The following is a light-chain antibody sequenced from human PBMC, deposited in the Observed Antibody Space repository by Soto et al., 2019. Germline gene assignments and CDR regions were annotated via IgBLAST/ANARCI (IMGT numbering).Light chain of an antibody. CDR1: SSSIGSNT. CDR2: SNN. Sequence: SVLTQPPSASGTPGQRVTISCSGRSSSIGSNTVNWYQQLPGMAPKLLSYSNNQRPSGVPDRFSGSKSGTSASLASSGLQAEDEADYYGAVWDDSLRGAVFGGGTQLTVL. V-gene: IGLV1-44*01. CDR3: AVWDDSLRGAV. J-gene: IGLJ7*01.